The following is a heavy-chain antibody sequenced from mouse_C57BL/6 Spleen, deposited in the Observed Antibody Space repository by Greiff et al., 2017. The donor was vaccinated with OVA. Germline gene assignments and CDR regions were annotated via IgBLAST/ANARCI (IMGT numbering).Heavy chain of an antibody. Sequence: QVQLKESGAELVRPGASVKLSCKASGYTFTDYYINWVKQRPGQGLEWIARIYPGSGNTYYNEKFKGKATLTAEKSSSTAYMQLSSLTSEDSAVYFCARTGTEAMDYWGQGTSVTVSS. J-gene: IGHJ4*01. CDR3: ARTGTEAMDY. D-gene: IGHD4-1*01. CDR1: GYTFTDYY. CDR2: IYPGSGNT. V-gene: IGHV1-76*01.